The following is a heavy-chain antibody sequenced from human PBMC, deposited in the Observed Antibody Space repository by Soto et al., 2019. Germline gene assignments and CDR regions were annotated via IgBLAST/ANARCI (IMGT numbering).Heavy chain of an antibody. J-gene: IGHJ6*03. V-gene: IGHV3-7*01. D-gene: IGHD3-16*02. CDR1: GFTFSSYW. Sequence: GGSLRLSCAASGFTFSSYWMSWVRQAPGKGLEWVANIKQDGSEKYYVDSVKGRFTISRDNAKNSLYLQMNSLRAEDTAVYYCARGGYDYIWGSYRYPYYYYMDVWGKGTTVTVSS. CDR3: ARGGYDYIWGSYRYPYYYYMDV. CDR2: IKQDGSEK.